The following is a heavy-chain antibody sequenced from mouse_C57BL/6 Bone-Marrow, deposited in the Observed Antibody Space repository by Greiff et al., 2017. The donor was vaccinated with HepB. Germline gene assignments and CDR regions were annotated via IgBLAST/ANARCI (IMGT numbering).Heavy chain of an antibody. CDR2: ISSGSDYI. V-gene: IGHV5-9-1*02. D-gene: IGHD2-5*01. J-gene: IGHJ4*01. Sequence: EVKLMESGEGLVKPGGSLKLSCAASGFTFSSYAMSWVRQTPEKRLEWVAYISSGSDYIYYADTVKGRFTISRDNARNTLYLQMSSLKSEDTAMYYCTRGGSNYPGFYYAMDYWGQGTSVTVSS. CDR3: TRGGSNYPGFYYAMDY. CDR1: GFTFSSYA.